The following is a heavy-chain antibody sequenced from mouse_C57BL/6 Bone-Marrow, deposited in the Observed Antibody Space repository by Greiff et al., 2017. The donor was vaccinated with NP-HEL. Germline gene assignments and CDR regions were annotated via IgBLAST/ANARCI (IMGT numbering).Heavy chain of an antibody. CDR3: ARPLYYGSSRGFAY. J-gene: IGHJ3*01. CDR2: INPNNGGT. Sequence: EVKLQQSGPELVKPGASVKISCKASGYTFTDYYMNWVKQSHGKSLEWIGDINPNNGGTSYNQKFKGKATLTVDKSSSTAYMELRSLTSEDSAVYYCARPLYYGSSRGFAYWGQGTLVTVSA. D-gene: IGHD1-1*01. CDR1: GYTFTDYY. V-gene: IGHV1-26*01.